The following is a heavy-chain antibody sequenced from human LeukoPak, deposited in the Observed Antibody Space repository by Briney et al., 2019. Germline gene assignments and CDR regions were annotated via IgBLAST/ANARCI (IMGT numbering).Heavy chain of an antibody. Sequence: GGSLRLSCAASGFTFSSYDMHWVRHATGKGLEWVSAIGTAGDTYYPGSVKGRFTISRENAKNSLYLQMNSLRAGDTAVYYCAREWTSRYCSGGSCYNYYYGMDVWGQGTTVTVSS. CDR3: AREWTSRYCSGGSCYNYYYGMDV. CDR1: GFTFSSYD. D-gene: IGHD2-15*01. CDR2: IGTAGDT. V-gene: IGHV3-13*01. J-gene: IGHJ6*02.